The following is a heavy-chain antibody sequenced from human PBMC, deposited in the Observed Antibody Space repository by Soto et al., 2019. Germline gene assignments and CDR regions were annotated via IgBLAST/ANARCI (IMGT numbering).Heavy chain of an antibody. CDR2: ISSSGDST. V-gene: IGHV3-23*01. Sequence: GSQRLSCAVSGFTFRSYARSWVRQAPGKGLEWVSAISSSGDSTWYAGSVKGRFTISRDNSKNTLYLQMNSLRAEDSAVYFCAKKGTLSGTGYFDSWGQGTLVTVSS. CDR3: AKKGTLSGTGYFDS. CDR1: GFTFRSYA. D-gene: IGHD6-13*01. J-gene: IGHJ4*02.